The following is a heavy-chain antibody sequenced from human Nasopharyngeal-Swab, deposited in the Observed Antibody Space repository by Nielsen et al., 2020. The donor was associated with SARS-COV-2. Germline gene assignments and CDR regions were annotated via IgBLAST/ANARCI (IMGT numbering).Heavy chain of an antibody. CDR3: FAELLLLGWFDS. Sequence: SETLSLTCTVSGGSISSSSYYWGWIRQPPGKGLEWIGSIYFSGSTYYNPSLKSRVTISVDTSKNQFSLKLSSVTAADTAVYYCFAELLLLGWFDSWGQGTLVTVSS. D-gene: IGHD3-3*01. CDR1: GGSISSSSYY. V-gene: IGHV4-39*01. J-gene: IGHJ5*01. CDR2: IYFSGST.